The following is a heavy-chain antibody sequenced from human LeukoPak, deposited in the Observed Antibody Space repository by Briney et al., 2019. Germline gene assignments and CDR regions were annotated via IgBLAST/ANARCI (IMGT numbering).Heavy chain of an antibody. Sequence: GGSLRLSCAASGITGYSMHWVRQAPGKGLEWVCSISSSSNYIYCADSVKGRFTISRDNAKNSLFLQVSSLRAEDTAVYYCAREFRSGYNSTWFDYWGQGTLVTVSS. CDR3: AREFRSGYNSTWFDY. D-gene: IGHD6-19*01. CDR1: GITGYS. CDR2: ISSSSNYI. V-gene: IGHV3-21*01. J-gene: IGHJ5*01.